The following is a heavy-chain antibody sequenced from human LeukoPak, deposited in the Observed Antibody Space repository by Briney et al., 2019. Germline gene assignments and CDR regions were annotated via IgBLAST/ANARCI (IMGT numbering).Heavy chain of an antibody. Sequence: GGSLRLSCAASGFTFSSYWMHWVRQAPGKGLVWVSRVISDGSSTNYADSVKGRSTISRDNAKNMLFLQMDSLRAEDTAVYYCARVQAARGMDVWGQGTTVTVSS. CDR2: VISDGSST. D-gene: IGHD5-18*01. J-gene: IGHJ6*02. CDR1: GFTFSSYW. V-gene: IGHV3-74*01. CDR3: ARVQAARGMDV.